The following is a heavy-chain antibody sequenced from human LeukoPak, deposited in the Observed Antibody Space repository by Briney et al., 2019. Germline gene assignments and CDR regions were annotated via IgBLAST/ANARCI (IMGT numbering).Heavy chain of an antibody. Sequence: PSETLSLTCTVSGGSISSYYWSWIRQPPGKGLEWIGYIYYSGSTNYNPSLKSRVTISVDTSKNQFSLRLSSVTAADTAVYYCARFTYYGSGYYFDYWGQGTLVPSPQ. CDR2: IYYSGST. CDR1: GGSISSYY. V-gene: IGHV4-59*08. D-gene: IGHD3-10*01. J-gene: IGHJ4*02. CDR3: ARFTYYGSGYYFDY.